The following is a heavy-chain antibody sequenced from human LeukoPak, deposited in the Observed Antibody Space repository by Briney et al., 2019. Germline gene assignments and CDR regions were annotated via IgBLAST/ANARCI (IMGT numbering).Heavy chain of an antibody. CDR1: EFTFGSYA. D-gene: IGHD6-6*01. J-gene: IGHJ4*02. V-gene: IGHV3-23*01. CDR2: VSGGGGST. Sequence: PGGSLRLSCAASEFTFGSYAMNWVRQAPGKGLEWVSGVSGGGGSTYYADAVKGRFTISRDNSKNTVNLQMNSLTVEDTAIYYCAKDLRGSSSRGVFDSWGQGTLVTVSS. CDR3: AKDLRGSSSRGVFDS.